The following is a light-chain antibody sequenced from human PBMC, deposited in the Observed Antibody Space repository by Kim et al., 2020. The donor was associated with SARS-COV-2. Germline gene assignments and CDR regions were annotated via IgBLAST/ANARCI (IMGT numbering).Light chain of an antibody. J-gene: IGLJ1*01. CDR1: KLGDKY. CDR3: QAWDSSTAWV. V-gene: IGLV3-1*01. Sequence: SYELTQPPSVSVSPGQTASITCSGDKLGDKYACWYQQKPGQSPVLVIYEDSNRPSGIPERFSGSNSGNTATLTISGTQAMDEADYYCQAWDSSTAWVFVT. CDR2: EDS.